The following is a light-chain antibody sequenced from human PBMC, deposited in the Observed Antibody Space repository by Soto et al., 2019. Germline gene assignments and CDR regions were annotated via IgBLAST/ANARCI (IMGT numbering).Light chain of an antibody. CDR2: ASY. CDR3: QQYNSYSEA. J-gene: IGKJ1*01. Sequence: DIQMTQSPPTLSASVGDRVTITCRASQSISSWLAWYQQKPGKAPKLLIYASYRLESGVPSRFSGSGSGTEFTLTISSLQPDDFATYYCQQYNSYSEAFGQGTKVDIK. CDR1: QSISSW. V-gene: IGKV1-5*01.